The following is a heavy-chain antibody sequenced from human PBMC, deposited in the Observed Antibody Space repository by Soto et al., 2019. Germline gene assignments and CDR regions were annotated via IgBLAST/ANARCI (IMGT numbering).Heavy chain of an antibody. Sequence: EVQLVESGGGVVQPGGSLRLSCAASGFTFSGYWMSWVRQAPGKGLEWVANIKNDGSEKYYVDSVEGRFTISKDNAKNSLYLQMNSLRAEDTAVYYCARDYDRNPGIYWGQGTLVTVSS. CDR3: ARDYDRNPGIY. D-gene: IGHD3-22*01. CDR1: GFTFSGYW. CDR2: IKNDGSEK. V-gene: IGHV3-7*04. J-gene: IGHJ4*02.